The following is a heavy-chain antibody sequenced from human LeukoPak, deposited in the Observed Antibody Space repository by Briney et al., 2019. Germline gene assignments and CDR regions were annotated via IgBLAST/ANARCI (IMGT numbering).Heavy chain of an antibody. CDR2: IYYSGST. CDR1: GGSISSSSYY. J-gene: IGHJ4*02. CDR3: ASPSGDFDY. Sequence: PSETLSLTCTVSGGSISSSSYYWGWIRQPPGKGLEWIGSIYYSGSTYYNPSLKSRVTISVGTSKNQFSLKLSSVTAADTAVYYCASPSGDFDYWGQGTLVTVSS. V-gene: IGHV4-39*01.